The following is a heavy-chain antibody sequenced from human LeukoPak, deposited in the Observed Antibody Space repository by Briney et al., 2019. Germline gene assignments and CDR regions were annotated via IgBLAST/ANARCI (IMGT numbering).Heavy chain of an antibody. CDR2: IYADGGGGGT. CDR3: SRDRSRGYSFT. D-gene: IGHD5-12*01. J-gene: IGHJ5*02. V-gene: IGHV3-53*01. CDR1: GVTVSTNY. Sequence: QPGGSLTLSCAVSGVTVSTNYMGWVRQAPGKGLEWVSVIYADGGGGGTYYADSVKGWFTISRDNSRNTLYLQMSNLRADDTAMYYCSRDRSRGYSFTWGQGTLVTVS.